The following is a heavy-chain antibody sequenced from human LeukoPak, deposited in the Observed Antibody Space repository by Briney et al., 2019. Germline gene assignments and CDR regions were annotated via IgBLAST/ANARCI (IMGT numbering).Heavy chain of an antibody. J-gene: IGHJ4*02. CDR3: VKDHGYSSGWYVRGFDY. CDR1: GFTFSGYA. CDR2: ISSSGGST. V-gene: IGHV3-64D*06. Sequence: GSLRLSCSASGFTFSGYAMHWVRQAPGKGLEYVSAISSSGGSTHYADSVKGRFTISRDNSKNTLHLQMSSLRTEDTAVYYCVKDHGYSSGWYVRGFDYWGQGTLVTVSS. D-gene: IGHD6-19*01.